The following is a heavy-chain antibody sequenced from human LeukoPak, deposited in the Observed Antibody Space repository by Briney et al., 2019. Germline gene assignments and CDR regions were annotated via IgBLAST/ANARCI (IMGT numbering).Heavy chain of an antibody. CDR3: ARGRYLIFGVVIKGPFDY. CDR2: INHSGST. Sequence: SETLSLTCAVYGGSFSGYYWSWIRQPPGKGLEWIGEINHSGSTNYNPSLKSRVTISVDTSKNQFSLKLSSVTAADTAVYYCARGRYLIFGVVIKGPFDYWGQGTLVTVSS. CDR1: GGSFSGYY. D-gene: IGHD3-3*01. V-gene: IGHV4-34*01. J-gene: IGHJ4*02.